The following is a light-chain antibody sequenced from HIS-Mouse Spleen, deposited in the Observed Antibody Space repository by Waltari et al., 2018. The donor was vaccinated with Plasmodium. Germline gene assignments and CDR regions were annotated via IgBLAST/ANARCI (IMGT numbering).Light chain of an antibody. CDR2: EDS. V-gene: IGLV3-10*01. Sequence: SYELTQPPSVSVSPGQTARITCPGDSFPKKYAYWYQQKSGQAPVLVIYEDSKRPSGIPERFSGSSSGTMATLTISGAQVEDEADYYCYSTDSSCNHRVFGGGTKLTVL. CDR1: SFPKKY. CDR3: YSTDSSCNHRV. J-gene: IGLJ3*02.